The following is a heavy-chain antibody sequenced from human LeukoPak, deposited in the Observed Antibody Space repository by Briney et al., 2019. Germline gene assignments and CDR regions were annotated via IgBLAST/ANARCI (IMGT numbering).Heavy chain of an antibody. V-gene: IGHV4-30-4*01. D-gene: IGHD2-15*01. CDR2: IYYSGST. Sequence: SETLSLTCTVSGGSISSGDYYWSWIRQPPGKGLEWIGYIYYSGSTYYNPSLKSRVTISVDTSKNRFSLKLSSVTAADTAVYYCARVDVVGEYYFDYWGQGTLVTVSS. CDR3: ARVDVVGEYYFDY. J-gene: IGHJ4*02. CDR1: GGSISSGDYY.